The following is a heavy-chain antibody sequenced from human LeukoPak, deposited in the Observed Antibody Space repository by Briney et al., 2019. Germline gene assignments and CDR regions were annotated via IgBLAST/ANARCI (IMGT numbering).Heavy chain of an antibody. V-gene: IGHV1-2*02. J-gene: IGHJ3*02. CDR3: ARAYGGRDYDAFDI. D-gene: IGHD4-23*01. CDR2: INPNSGGT. CDR1: GYTFTGYY. Sequence: RASVKVSCKASGYTFTGYYMHWVRQAPGQGLEWMGWINPNSGGTNYAQKFQGRVTMTRDTSISTAYMELSRLRSDDTAVYYCARAYGGRDYDAFDIWGQGTMVTVSS.